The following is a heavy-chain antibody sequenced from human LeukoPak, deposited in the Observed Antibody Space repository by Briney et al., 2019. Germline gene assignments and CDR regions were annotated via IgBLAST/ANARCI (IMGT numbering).Heavy chain of an antibody. CDR2: ISAYNGNT. CDR3: ARDSWVSSGSNYFDY. D-gene: IGHD3-22*01. V-gene: IGHV1-18*01. J-gene: IGHJ4*02. Sequence: GASVKVSCKASGGTFSSYAISWVRQAPGQGLEWLGWISAYNGNTNYAQKLQGRVTMTTDTSTSTAFMELRSLRSDDTAVYYCARDSWVSSGSNYFDYWGQGTLVTVSS. CDR1: GGTFSSYA.